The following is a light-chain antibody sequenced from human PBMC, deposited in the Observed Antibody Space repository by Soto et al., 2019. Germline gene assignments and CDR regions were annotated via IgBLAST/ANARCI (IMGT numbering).Light chain of an antibody. CDR1: SNDPGGYNY. Sequence: QAAPECGSPCSPNPNSRPRNSNDPGGYNYVSWYQQHPGKAPKLMIYDVSNRPSGVSNRFSGSKSGNTASLTISGLQAEDEADYYCSSYTSSSTLYVFGTGTKVTVL. CDR3: SSYTSSSTLYV. CDR2: DVS. J-gene: IGLJ1*01. V-gene: IGLV2-14*01.